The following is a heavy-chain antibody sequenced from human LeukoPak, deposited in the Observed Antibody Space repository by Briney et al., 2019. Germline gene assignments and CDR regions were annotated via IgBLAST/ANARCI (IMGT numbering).Heavy chain of an antibody. CDR3: ARQPYMLGAYYFDY. CDR2: INHSGST. D-gene: IGHD1-26*01. J-gene: IGHJ4*02. CDR1: GGSFSGYY. Sequence: SETLSLTCAVYGGSFSGYYWSWIRQPPGKGLEWIGEINHSGSTNYNPSLKSRVTISVDTSKNQLSLKPSSVTAADTAVYYCARQPYMLGAYYFDYWGQGTLVTVSS. V-gene: IGHV4-34*01.